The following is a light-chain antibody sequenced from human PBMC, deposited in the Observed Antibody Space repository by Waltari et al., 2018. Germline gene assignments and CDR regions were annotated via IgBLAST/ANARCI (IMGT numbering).Light chain of an antibody. J-gene: IGKJ1*01. CDR2: GAS. V-gene: IGKV3-20*01. CDR1: QSVSSSY. CDR3: QQYGSSPRS. Sequence: EIVLTQSPGTLSLSPGARATLSCRASQSVSSSYLAWYQQKPGQPPRRLISGASSRATGIPDRFSGSGSGTDFTLTISSLEPEDFAVYYCQQYGSSPRSFGQGTKVEIK.